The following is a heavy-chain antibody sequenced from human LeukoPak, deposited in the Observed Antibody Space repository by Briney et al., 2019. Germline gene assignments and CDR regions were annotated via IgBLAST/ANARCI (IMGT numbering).Heavy chain of an antibody. CDR3: ARRAGAYSHPYDY. D-gene: IGHD4/OR15-4a*01. J-gene: IGHJ4*02. V-gene: IGHV3-23*01. Sequence: GGSLRLSCAASGFTFSSYGMSWVRQAPGKGLEWVSAISGSGGSTYYADSVKGRFTISRDNSKNTLNLQMNNLRAEDTAVYYCARRAGAYSHPYDYWGQGTLVTVSS. CDR2: ISGSGGST. CDR1: GFTFSSYG.